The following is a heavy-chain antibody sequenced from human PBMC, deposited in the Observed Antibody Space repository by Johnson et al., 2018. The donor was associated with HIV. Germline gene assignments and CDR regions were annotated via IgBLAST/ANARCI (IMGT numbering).Heavy chain of an antibody. Sequence: VQLVESGGGVVRPGGSMRLSCAASGFTFDDYAMSWVRQAPGTGLEWVSGINWNGGSTGYADSVKCRFTISRDNARNSLNVQMNSLRAEDTALYYCARDRYSSGWVSAFDIWGQGTMVTVSS. V-gene: IGHV3-20*04. D-gene: IGHD6-19*01. CDR1: GFTFDDYA. J-gene: IGHJ3*02. CDR2: INWNGGST. CDR3: ARDRYSSGWVSAFDI.